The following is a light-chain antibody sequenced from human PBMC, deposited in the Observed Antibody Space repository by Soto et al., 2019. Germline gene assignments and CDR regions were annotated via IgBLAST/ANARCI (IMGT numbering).Light chain of an antibody. CDR3: QLNDSSVWT. CDR2: GVS. V-gene: IGKV3-20*01. Sequence: EIVLTQSPGTLSLSPGERAALSCRASQNVNSDFLAWYQQKRGEAPRLLIYGVSTNAAGVPDRFSGSGSGRHDTLTIRRLEHEDFAVYYCQLNDSSVWTFGQGTEVE. CDR1: QNVNSDF. J-gene: IGKJ1*01.